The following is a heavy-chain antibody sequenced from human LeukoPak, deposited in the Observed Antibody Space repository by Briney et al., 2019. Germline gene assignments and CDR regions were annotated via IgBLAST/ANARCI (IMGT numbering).Heavy chain of an antibody. J-gene: IGHJ4*02. Sequence: GGSLRLSCAASGFTFSSYGMSWVRQAPGKGLEWVSIISGSGGSTYYADSVKGRFTISRDNSKNTLYLQMNSLRAEDTAVYYCAKDVTMIVVVIHFDYWGQGTLVTVSS. CDR1: GFTFSSYG. CDR2: ISGSGGST. V-gene: IGHV3-23*01. D-gene: IGHD3-22*01. CDR3: AKDVTMIVVVIHFDY.